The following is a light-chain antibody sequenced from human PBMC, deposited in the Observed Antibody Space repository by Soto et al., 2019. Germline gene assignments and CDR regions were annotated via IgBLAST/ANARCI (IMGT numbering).Light chain of an antibody. V-gene: IGLV2-8*01. CDR3: SSYAGNNNYV. CDR1: SSDVGGYNA. CDR2: EVS. Sequence: QSALTQPPSASGSPGQSVTISCTGSSSDVGGYNAVSWYQQHPGKVPRLIISEVSRRPSGVPDRFSGSKSGSTASLTVSGLQAEDEADYYCSSYAGNNNYVFGTGTKVTVL. J-gene: IGLJ1*01.